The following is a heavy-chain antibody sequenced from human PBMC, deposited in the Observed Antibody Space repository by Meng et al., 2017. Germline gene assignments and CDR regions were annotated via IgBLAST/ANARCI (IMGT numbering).Heavy chain of an antibody. CDR2: IYHSGST. CDR3: AKGTLGATTDAFDI. J-gene: IGHJ3*02. V-gene: IGHV4-38-2*02. D-gene: IGHD1-26*01. CDR1: GYSISSGYY. Sequence: SETLSLTCTVSGYSISSGYYWGWIRQPPGKGLEWIGSIYHSGSTYYNPYLKSRVTISVDTSKNQFSLKLSSATAADTAVYYCAKGTLGATTDAFDIWGQGTMVTVSS.